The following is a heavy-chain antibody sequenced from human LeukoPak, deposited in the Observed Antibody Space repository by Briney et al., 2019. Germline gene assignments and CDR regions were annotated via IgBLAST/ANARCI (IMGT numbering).Heavy chain of an antibody. V-gene: IGHV3-48*03. CDR1: GFTFSSYE. Sequence: GGSLRLSCAASGFTFSSYEMNWVRQAPGKGLEWVSYISSSGSTIYYADSVKGRFTISRDNAKNSLYLQMNSLRAEDTAVYYCARAYYYGSGSYLDYWGQGTLDTVSS. D-gene: IGHD3-10*01. J-gene: IGHJ4*02. CDR3: ARAYYYGSGSYLDY. CDR2: ISSSGSTI.